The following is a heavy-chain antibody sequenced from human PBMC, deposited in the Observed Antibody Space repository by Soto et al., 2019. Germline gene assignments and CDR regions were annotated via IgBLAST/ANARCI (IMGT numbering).Heavy chain of an antibody. Sequence: GGSLRLSCAASGFTFRSYTMNWVRQTPGKGLEWVSSITSGGTTHYADSVKGRFTISRDNSKNTLFLQMNSLRAEDTAVYYCAKLPRGSSPENDYWGQGTLVTVSS. CDR3: AKLPRGSSPENDY. J-gene: IGHJ4*02. D-gene: IGHD6-6*01. V-gene: IGHV3-23*01. CDR2: ITSGGTT. CDR1: GFTFRSYT.